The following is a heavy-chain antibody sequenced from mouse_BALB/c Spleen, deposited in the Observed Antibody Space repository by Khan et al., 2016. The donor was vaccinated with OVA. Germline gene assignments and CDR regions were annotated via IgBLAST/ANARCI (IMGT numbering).Heavy chain of an antibody. Sequence: VQLQESGPELAKPAPSVTMSCKASGYTFTSYWMHWVRQRPGQGLEWIGYINPSTGYTEYNQKFKDQATFTADKSSSTSYMQLSSLTSEDSAGDYCARSGLGRFDYWGQGTTLTVSS. J-gene: IGHJ2*01. CDR3: ARSGLGRFDY. D-gene: IGHD4-1*01. CDR1: GYTFTSYW. V-gene: IGHV1-4*01. CDR2: INPSTGYT.